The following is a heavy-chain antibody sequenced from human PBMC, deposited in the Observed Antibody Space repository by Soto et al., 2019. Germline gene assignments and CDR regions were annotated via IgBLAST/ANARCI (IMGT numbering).Heavy chain of an antibody. Sequence: SETLSLTCTVSGGSISSSSYYWGWIRQPPGKGLEWIGSIYYSGSTYYNPSLKSRVTLSLDTSKNQFSLKLNSVTAADTAVYFCARLGGYYQALAHWGRGTLVTVSS. CDR1: GGSISSSSYY. V-gene: IGHV4-39*07. CDR3: ARLGGYYQALAH. CDR2: IYYSGST. D-gene: IGHD3-3*01. J-gene: IGHJ4*02.